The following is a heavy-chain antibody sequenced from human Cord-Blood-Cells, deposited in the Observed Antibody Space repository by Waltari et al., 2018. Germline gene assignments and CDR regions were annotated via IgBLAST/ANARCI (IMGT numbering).Heavy chain of an antibody. J-gene: IGHJ3*02. D-gene: IGHD2-2*01. CDR2: IIHVFGTA. CDR1: GGTFSSYA. V-gene: IGHV1-69*01. CDR3: ARDRRYCSSTSCPEGGAFDI. Sequence: QVQLVQSGAEVKKPGSSVKVSCKASGGTFSSYAFSWVRQAPGQGLEWMGGIIHVFGTANEAQRIQGRVTSTADEATSTAYRELSSLRSEDTAVYYCARDRRYCSSTSCPEGGAFDIWGQGTMVTVSS.